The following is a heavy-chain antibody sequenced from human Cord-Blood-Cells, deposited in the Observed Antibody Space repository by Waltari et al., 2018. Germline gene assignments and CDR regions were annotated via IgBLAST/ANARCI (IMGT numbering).Heavy chain of an antibody. V-gene: IGHV3-7*01. Sequence: EVQLVESGGGLVQPGGSVRLSCAASGFTFCSYWMSWFRQAPGKGLEWVANIKQDGSEKYYVDSVKGRFTISRDNAKNSLYLQMNSLRAEDTAVYYCARDPTEGTTSDYWGQGTLVTVSS. CDR2: IKQDGSEK. J-gene: IGHJ4*02. D-gene: IGHD4-17*01. CDR3: ARDPTEGTTSDY. CDR1: GFTFCSYW.